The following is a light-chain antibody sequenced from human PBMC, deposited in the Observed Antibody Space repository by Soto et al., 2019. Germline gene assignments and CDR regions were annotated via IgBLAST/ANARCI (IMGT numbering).Light chain of an antibody. CDR1: HNVLYRSNNENY. Sequence: DIVMTQSPYSLAVSLGERATINCKSSHNVLYRSNNENYLAWYQQKPGKAPKLLIYAASTLQSGVPSRFSGSGSGTEFTLTISRLQPEDFATYYCQQLNSYPITFGQGTRLEIK. V-gene: IGKV1-9*01. J-gene: IGKJ5*01. CDR3: QQLNSYPIT. CDR2: AAS.